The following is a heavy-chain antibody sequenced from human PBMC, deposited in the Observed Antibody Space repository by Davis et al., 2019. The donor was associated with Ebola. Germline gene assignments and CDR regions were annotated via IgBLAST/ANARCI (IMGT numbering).Heavy chain of an antibody. CDR2: IYRDERT. D-gene: IGHD4-17*01. J-gene: IGHJ2*01. CDR3: ARHVNGDFWYFDL. CDR1: GFIVSGKY. Sequence: GGSLRLSCAASGFIVSGKYMSWVRQAPGKGLEWVSVIYRDERTYYADSVKGRFTVSRDNSENMLYRKMSTLRAEDTAVYYCARHVNGDFWYFDLWGRGTRVTVSS. V-gene: IGHV3-53*01.